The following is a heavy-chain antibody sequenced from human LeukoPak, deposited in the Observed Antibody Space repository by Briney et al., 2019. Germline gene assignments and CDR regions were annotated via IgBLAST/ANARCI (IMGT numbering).Heavy chain of an antibody. Sequence: GGSLRLSCAASGFTFSSYGMHWVRQAPGKGLEWVAVISYDGSNKYYADSVKGRFTISRDNSKNTLYLQMNSLRAEDTAVYYCAKDRGGYYDSSGYPLGLDCWGQGALVTVSS. D-gene: IGHD3-22*01. V-gene: IGHV3-30*18. CDR3: AKDRGGYYDSSGYPLGLDC. J-gene: IGHJ4*02. CDR1: GFTFSSYG. CDR2: ISYDGSNK.